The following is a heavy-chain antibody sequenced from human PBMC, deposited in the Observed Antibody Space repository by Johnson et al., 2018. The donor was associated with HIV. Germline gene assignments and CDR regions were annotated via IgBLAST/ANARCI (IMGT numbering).Heavy chain of an antibody. CDR2: IKSKTDGGTT. D-gene: IGHD6-13*01. CDR3: TTDSWCSTHDAFDI. V-gene: IGHV3-15*01. J-gene: IGHJ3*02. CDR1: GFTFSSYA. Sequence: VQLVESGGGVVRPGRSLRLSCAASGFTFSSYAMHWVRQAPGKGLEWVGRIKSKTDGGTTDYAAPVKGRFTIPRDDSKNTLYLQMNSLKTEDTAVYYCTTDSWCSTHDAFDIWGQGTMVTVSS.